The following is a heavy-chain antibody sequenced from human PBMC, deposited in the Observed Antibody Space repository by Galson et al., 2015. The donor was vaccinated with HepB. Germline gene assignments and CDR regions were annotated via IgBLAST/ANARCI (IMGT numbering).Heavy chain of an antibody. CDR2: ISGSGGST. D-gene: IGHD6-19*01. V-gene: IGHV3-23*01. CDR1: GFTFSSYA. J-gene: IGHJ5*02. CDR3: AKGSGYSSGRYWFDP. Sequence: SLRLSCAASGFTFSSYAMSWVRQAPGKGLEWVSAISGSGGSTYYADSVKGRFTISRDNSKNTLYLQMNSLRAEDTAVYYCAKGSGYSSGRYWFDPWGQGTLVTVSS.